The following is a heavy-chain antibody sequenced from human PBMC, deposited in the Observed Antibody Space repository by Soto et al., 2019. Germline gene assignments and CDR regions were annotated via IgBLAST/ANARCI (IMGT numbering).Heavy chain of an antibody. CDR1: GFTFSSYA. Sequence: GGSLRLSCAASGFTFSSYAMHWVRQAPGKGLEWVAVISYDGSNKYYAGSVKGRFTISRDNSKNTLYLQMNSLRAEDTAVYYCAREVQLPYYYYGMDVWGQGTTVTVS. CDR2: ISYDGSNK. CDR3: AREVQLPYYYYGMDV. D-gene: IGHD6-13*01. J-gene: IGHJ6*02. V-gene: IGHV3-30-3*01.